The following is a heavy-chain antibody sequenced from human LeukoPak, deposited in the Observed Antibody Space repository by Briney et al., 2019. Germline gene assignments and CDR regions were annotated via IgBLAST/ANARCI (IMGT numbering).Heavy chain of an antibody. Sequence: SVKVSCKASGGTFSSYAISWVRQAPRQGLEWMGRIIPIFGTANYAQKFQGRVTITTDESTSTAYMELSSLRSEDTAVYYCAVWLMDTAMVKDFDYWGQGTLVTVSS. CDR1: GGTFSSYA. V-gene: IGHV1-69*05. CDR2: IIPIFGTA. J-gene: IGHJ4*02. D-gene: IGHD5-18*01. CDR3: AVWLMDTAMVKDFDY.